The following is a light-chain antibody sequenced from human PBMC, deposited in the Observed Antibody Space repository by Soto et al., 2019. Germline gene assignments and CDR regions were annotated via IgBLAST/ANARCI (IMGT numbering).Light chain of an antibody. Sequence: EIVLTQSPATRSLSPGERATLSCRASQSVSSYLAWYQQKPGQAPRLLIYDASNRATGIPARFSGSGSGTDFTLTISSLEPEDFGVYYCQQRSKWPVTFGGGTKVEIK. CDR2: DAS. CDR3: QQRSKWPVT. V-gene: IGKV3-11*01. J-gene: IGKJ4*01. CDR1: QSVSSY.